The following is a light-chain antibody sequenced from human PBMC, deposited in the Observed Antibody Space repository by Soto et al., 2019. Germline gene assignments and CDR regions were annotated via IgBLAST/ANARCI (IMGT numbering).Light chain of an antibody. CDR2: GAA. J-gene: IGKJ1*01. CDR1: QTINTNS. CDR3: QQYASSSSWT. V-gene: IGKV3-20*01. Sequence: EIVLTQSPGTLSLSPGERTTLSCRASQTINTNSLAWYQQKPGQVPRLLIYGAANRATGIPDRFSGSGSGTDFTLTISRLEPDDFAAYYGQQYASSSSWTFGQGTKVEIK.